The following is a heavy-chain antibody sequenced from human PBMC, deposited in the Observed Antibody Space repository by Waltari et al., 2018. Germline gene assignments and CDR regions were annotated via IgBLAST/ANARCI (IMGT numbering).Heavy chain of an antibody. CDR1: GFTFSSYW. CDR3: ARGYCSSTSCYTLDYYFDY. CDR2: IKQDGSEK. Sequence: EVQLVESGGGLVQPGGSLRLSCAASGFTFSSYWMSWVRQAPGQGLEWVANIKQDGSEKYYVDSVKGRFTISRDNAKNSLYLQMNSLRAEDTAVYYCARGYCSSTSCYTLDYYFDYWGQGTLVTVSS. V-gene: IGHV3-7*03. D-gene: IGHD2-2*02. J-gene: IGHJ4*02.